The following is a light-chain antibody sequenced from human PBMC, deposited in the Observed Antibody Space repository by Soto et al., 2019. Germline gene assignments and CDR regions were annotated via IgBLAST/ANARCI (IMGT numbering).Light chain of an antibody. CDR3: QQRSNWPLIT. CDR2: DAS. Sequence: EFVLTQSPGTLSLSPAERATLSCSASQTVRNNYLAWYQQKPGQAPRLLIYDASSRATGIPARFSGSGSGTDFTLTISSLEPEDFAVYYCQQRSNWPLITFGQGTRLEIK. CDR1: QTVRNNY. J-gene: IGKJ5*01. V-gene: IGKV3D-20*02.